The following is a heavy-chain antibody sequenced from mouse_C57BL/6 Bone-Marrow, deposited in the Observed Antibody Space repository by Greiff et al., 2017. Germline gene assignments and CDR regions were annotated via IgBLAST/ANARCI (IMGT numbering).Heavy chain of an antibody. CDR1: GFNIKDAY. V-gene: IGHV14-4*01. CDR2: IDPENGDT. Sequence: VQLQQSGAELVRPGASVKLSCTASGFNIKDAYMHWVKQRPEPGLEWIGWIDPENGDTEYASKFQGKATITVDTSSNSAYLQLSSLTSEDTAVCYCTRIAYWGQGTLVTVSA. CDR3: TRIAY. J-gene: IGHJ3*01.